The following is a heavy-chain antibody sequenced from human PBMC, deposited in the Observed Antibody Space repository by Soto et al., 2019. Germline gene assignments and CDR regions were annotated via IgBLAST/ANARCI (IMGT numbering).Heavy chain of an antibody. CDR3: ARGGTLRFLEWPTSRDYCDY. D-gene: IGHD3-3*01. J-gene: IGHJ4*02. Sequence: QVQLVQSGAEVKKPGSSVKVSCKASGGTFSSYAISWVRQAPGQGLEWMGGIIPIFGTANYAQKFQGRVTITADESTSTAYMELSGLRSEDTAVYYCARGGTLRFLEWPTSRDYCDYWGQGTLATVSS. CDR2: IIPIFGTA. V-gene: IGHV1-69*12. CDR1: GGTFSSYA.